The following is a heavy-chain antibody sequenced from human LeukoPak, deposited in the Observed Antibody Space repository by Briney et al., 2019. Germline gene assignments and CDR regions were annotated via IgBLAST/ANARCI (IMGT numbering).Heavy chain of an antibody. Sequence: GGSLRLSCAASGFTFSNYDMHWVRQAPGKGLEWVAAIWSDGSNEYSTDSLKGRFTISRDNSKNTLYLQMNSLRAEDTAVYYCARQMSVFGGGDWLDPWGQGTLVTASS. V-gene: IGHV3-33*01. CDR2: IWSDGSNE. CDR1: GFTFSNYD. D-gene: IGHD2-15*01. CDR3: ARQMSVFGGGDWLDP. J-gene: IGHJ5*02.